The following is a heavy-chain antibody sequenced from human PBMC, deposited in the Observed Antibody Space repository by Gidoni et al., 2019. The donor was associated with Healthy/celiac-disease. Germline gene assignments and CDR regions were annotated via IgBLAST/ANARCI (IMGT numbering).Heavy chain of an antibody. J-gene: IGHJ6*02. CDR2: IYYSGST. D-gene: IGHD2-21*01. Sequence: QLQLQESGPGLVKPSETLSLTCTVSGGSISSSSYYWGWIRQPPGKGLEWIGSIYYSGSTYYNPSLKSRVTISVDTSKNQFSLKLSSVTAADTAVYYCARRVREYYYYGMDVWGQGTTVTVSS. CDR1: GGSISSSSYY. CDR3: ARRVREYYYYGMDV. V-gene: IGHV4-39*01.